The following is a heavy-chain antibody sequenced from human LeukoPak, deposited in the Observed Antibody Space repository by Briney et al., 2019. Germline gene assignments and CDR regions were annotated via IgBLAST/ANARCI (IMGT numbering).Heavy chain of an antibody. J-gene: IGHJ6*02. CDR1: GFTFSSYA. Sequence: GGSLRLSCAASGFTFSSYAMHWVRQAPGKGLEWVAVISYDGSNKYYADSVKGRFTISRDNSKNTLYLQMNSLRAEDTAVYYCARDRLEQWLAVVGMDVWGQGTTVTVSS. CDR3: ARDRLEQWLAVVGMDV. V-gene: IGHV3-30*04. CDR2: ISYDGSNK. D-gene: IGHD6-19*01.